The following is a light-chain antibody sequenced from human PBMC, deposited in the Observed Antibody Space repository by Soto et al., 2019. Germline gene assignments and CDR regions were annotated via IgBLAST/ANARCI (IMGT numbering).Light chain of an antibody. CDR1: QSVSDN. CDR3: QKYDNCAKT. CDR2: AAT. J-gene: IGKJ1*01. Sequence: ELVMTQSPATLSVSPGERATLSCRASQSVSDNLAWYQQKPGQAPRLLIYAATNRATGILARISGTESGTEFTHTITILPAEDFEVSYYQKYDNCAKTFCQGTKVQIK. V-gene: IGKV3-15*01.